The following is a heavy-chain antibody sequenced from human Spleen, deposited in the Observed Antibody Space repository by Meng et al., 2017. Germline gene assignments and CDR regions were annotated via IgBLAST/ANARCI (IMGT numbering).Heavy chain of an antibody. Sequence: GESLKISCAASGFTFSNYAMSWVRQTPGKGLEWVSTISAGGVATYYADSVRGRFTVSRDSSKDTLYVQMNSLRAEDTAVYYCAKDRVAGSLSYFDFWGQGTLVTVSS. J-gene: IGHJ4*02. V-gene: IGHV3-23*01. CDR1: GFTFSNYA. CDR2: ISAGGVAT. D-gene: IGHD6-19*01. CDR3: AKDRVAGSLSYFDF.